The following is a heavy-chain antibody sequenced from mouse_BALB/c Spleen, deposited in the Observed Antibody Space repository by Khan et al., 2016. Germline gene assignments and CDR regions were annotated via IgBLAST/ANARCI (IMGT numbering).Heavy chain of an antibody. CDR2: ICGDGST. V-gene: IGHV2-6-7*01. Sequence: QVQLKQSGPGLVAPSQSLSITCTVSGFSFTGYGVNWVRQPPGTGLEWVGMICGDGSTDYYSALKSRLSISKDNSKRHVFLKMNSLQTDDTARYLWARVLYCDPWLFAYWGQGTLVTVSA. D-gene: IGHD2-4*01. CDR1: GFSFTGYG. J-gene: IGHJ3*01. CDR3: ARVLYCDPWLFAY.